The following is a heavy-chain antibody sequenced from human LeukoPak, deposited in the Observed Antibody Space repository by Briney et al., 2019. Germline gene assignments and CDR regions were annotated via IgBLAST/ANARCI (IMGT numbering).Heavy chain of an antibody. CDR3: ARLTRLSTSPDRYYLDY. CDR2: IYTSGGT. V-gene: IGHV4-4*09. D-gene: IGHD6-6*01. CDR1: GDSISSYY. J-gene: IGHJ4*02. Sequence: KPSETLSLTCTVSGDSISSYYWSWIRQPPGKGLEWIGYIYTSGGTNYIPSLKGRVTVSIDTSKNQFSLKLSSVTAADSAVYYCARLTRLSTSPDRYYLDYWGQGTLVTVSS.